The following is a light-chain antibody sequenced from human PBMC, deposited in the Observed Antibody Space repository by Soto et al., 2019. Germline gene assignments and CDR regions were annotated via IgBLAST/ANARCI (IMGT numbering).Light chain of an antibody. J-gene: IGLJ2*01. Sequence: QSALTQPASVSGSPGQPITISCTGTSSDVGYYDYVSWYQQHPGKAPKLMIYDVSNRPSGVSNRFSGSKSGNTASLTISGLQAEDEADYYCSSYTRSSTLVFGGGTKLTVL. V-gene: IGLV2-14*01. CDR3: SSYTRSSTLV. CDR1: SSDVGYYDY. CDR2: DVS.